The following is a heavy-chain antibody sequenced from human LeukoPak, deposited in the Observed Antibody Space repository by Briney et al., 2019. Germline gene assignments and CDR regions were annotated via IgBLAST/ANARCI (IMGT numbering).Heavy chain of an antibody. Sequence: GGSLRLSCAASGFTFGSYAMHWVRQAPGKGLEWVAVISYDGSNKYYADSVKGRFTISRDNSKNTLYLQMNSLRAEDTAVYYCARGAMTTGYYLDYWGQGTLVTVSS. CDR1: GFTFGSYA. D-gene: IGHD2-8*02. V-gene: IGHV3-30-3*01. CDR3: ARGAMTTGYYLDY. J-gene: IGHJ4*02. CDR2: ISYDGSNK.